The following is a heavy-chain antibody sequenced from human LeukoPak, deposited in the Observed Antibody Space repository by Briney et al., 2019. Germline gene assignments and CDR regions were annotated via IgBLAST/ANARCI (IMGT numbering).Heavy chain of an antibody. CDR1: GFTFSNYG. Sequence: GGSLRLSCAASGFTFSNYGVHWVRQAPGKGLEWVAFIRSDGSYKYYADSVKGRFTISRDNSMNTLYLQMNSLRAEDTAMYYCAKDQPSGSSSWYWDYRGQGTLVTVSS. CDR3: AKDQPSGSSSWYWDY. CDR2: IRSDGSYK. V-gene: IGHV3-30*02. D-gene: IGHD6-13*01. J-gene: IGHJ4*02.